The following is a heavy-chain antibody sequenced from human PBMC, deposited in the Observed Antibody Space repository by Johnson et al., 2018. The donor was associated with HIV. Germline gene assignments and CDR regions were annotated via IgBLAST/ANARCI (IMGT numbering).Heavy chain of an antibody. D-gene: IGHD6-6*01. Sequence: VQLVESGGGLVQPGGSLRLSCAASGFTFDDYTMHWVRQAPGKGLEWVSLISWDGGSTYYADSVKGRFTISRDNSKNTLYLQMNSPRAEDTAVYYCARGVYSSSIEDAFDIWGQGTMVTVSS. CDR3: ARGVYSSSIEDAFDI. CDR2: ISWDGGST. V-gene: IGHV3-43*01. CDR1: GFTFDDYT. J-gene: IGHJ3*02.